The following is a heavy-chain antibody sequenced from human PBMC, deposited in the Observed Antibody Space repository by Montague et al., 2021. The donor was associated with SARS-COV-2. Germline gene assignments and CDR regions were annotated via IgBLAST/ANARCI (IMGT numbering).Heavy chain of an antibody. CDR3: ARDIRIPMLIVIQGYGMDV. CDR1: GGSISSSRSY. D-gene: IGHD3-22*01. V-gene: IGHV4-39*07. CDR2: IYYSGST. Sequence: SETLSLTCTVSGGSISSSRSYWGWIRQPPGMGLEWIGSIYYSGSTYYNPSLKSRITISVDTSKNQFSLRLTSVTAADTAVYYCARDIRIPMLIVIQGYGMDVWGQGTTVTVSS. J-gene: IGHJ6*02.